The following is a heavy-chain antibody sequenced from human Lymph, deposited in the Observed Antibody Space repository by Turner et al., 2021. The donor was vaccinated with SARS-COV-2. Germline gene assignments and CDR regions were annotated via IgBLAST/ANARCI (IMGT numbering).Heavy chain of an antibody. CDR1: GGSISSSSYY. Sequence: QLQLQESGPGLVKPSETLSLTCTVSGGSISSSSYYWGWIRQPPGKGLDWIGNFCYSGSTYYNPSLKSRVTISEDTSKNQFSLKLTSVTAADTAVYYCGVGPTRWYFQHWGQGTLVTVSS. D-gene: IGHD1-26*01. J-gene: IGHJ1*01. CDR3: GVGPTRWYFQH. V-gene: IGHV4-39*01. CDR2: FCYSGST.